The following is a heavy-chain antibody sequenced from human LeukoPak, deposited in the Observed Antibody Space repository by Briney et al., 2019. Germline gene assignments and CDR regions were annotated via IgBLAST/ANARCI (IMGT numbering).Heavy chain of an antibody. Sequence: SETLSLTCSVSGGSICSYYWSWIRQPAGKGLEWIGRIYTSGSTNYNPSLKSRVTMSVDTSKNQFSLKLSSVTAADTAVYYCARDDYGGNSGYYYYMDVWGKGTTVTVSS. V-gene: IGHV4-4*07. CDR2: IYTSGST. CDR1: GGSICSYY. J-gene: IGHJ6*03. D-gene: IGHD4-23*01. CDR3: ARDDYGGNSGYYYYMDV.